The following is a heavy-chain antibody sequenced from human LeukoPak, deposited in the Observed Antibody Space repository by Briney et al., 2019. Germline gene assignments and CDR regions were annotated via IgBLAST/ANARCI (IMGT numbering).Heavy chain of an antibody. V-gene: IGHV3-21*01. D-gene: IGHD2-2*01. CDR1: GFTFSSYS. CDR3: ASKDIVVVPYYYYGMDV. J-gene: IGHJ6*02. CDR2: ISSSSYI. Sequence: GGSLRLSCAASGFTFSSYSMNWVRQAPGKGLEWVSSISSSSYIYYADSVKGRFTISRDNAKNSLYLQMNSLRAEDTAVYYCASKDIVVVPYYYYGMDVWGQGTTVTVSS.